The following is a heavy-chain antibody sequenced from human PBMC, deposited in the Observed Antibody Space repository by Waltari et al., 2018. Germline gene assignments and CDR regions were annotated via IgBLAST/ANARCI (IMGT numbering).Heavy chain of an antibody. Sequence: QVQLAQSGAEVKKPGASVTVSCKASGYIFTNYAMHWVRLAPGQRLEWMGWINAGNGNTKYSQKFQGRVTITRDTSASTAYMELNSLKSEDTAVYYCARERDDFIVQTPPDAFHIWGQGTVVTVSS. D-gene: IGHD3-3*01. CDR2: INAGNGNT. CDR3: ARERDDFIVQTPPDAFHI. V-gene: IGHV1-3*01. J-gene: IGHJ3*02. CDR1: GYIFTNYA.